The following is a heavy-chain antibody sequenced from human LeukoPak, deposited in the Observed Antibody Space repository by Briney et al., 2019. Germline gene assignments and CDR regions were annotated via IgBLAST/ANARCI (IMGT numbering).Heavy chain of an antibody. Sequence: PGGSLRLSCAASGLTVSSNYMSWVRQAPGKGLEWVSVIYSGGSTYYADSVKGRFTISRDNSKNTLYLQMNSLRAEDTAVYYCANHDYGDYGGFDYWGQGTLVTVSS. CDR3: ANHDYGDYGGFDY. J-gene: IGHJ4*02. V-gene: IGHV3-66*01. D-gene: IGHD4-17*01. CDR2: IYSGGST. CDR1: GLTVSSNY.